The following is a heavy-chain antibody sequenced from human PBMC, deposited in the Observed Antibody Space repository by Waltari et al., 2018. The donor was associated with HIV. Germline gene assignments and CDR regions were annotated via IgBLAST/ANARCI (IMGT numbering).Heavy chain of an antibody. J-gene: IGHJ2*01. CDR1: GGSISSYY. CDR3: ARPRNDYGDYGVHSPDWYFDL. D-gene: IGHD4-17*01. Sequence: QVQLQESGPGLVKPSETLSLTCTVSGGSISSYYWSWIRQPPGKGLEWIGYIYYSGSTNYNPSLKSRVTISVDTSKNQFSLKLSSVTAADTAVYYCARPRNDYGDYGVHSPDWYFDLWGRGTLVTVSS. CDR2: IYYSGST. V-gene: IGHV4-59*08.